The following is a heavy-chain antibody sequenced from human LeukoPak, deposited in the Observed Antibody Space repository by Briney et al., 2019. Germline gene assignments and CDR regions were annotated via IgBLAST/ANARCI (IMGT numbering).Heavy chain of an antibody. V-gene: IGHV3-23*01. CDR3: AGGTAMVKMADY. CDR2: ISGSGGST. CDR1: GLTFSSYA. J-gene: IGHJ4*02. D-gene: IGHD5-18*01. Sequence: GGSQRLSCAVSGLTFSSYAMTWVRQAPGKGLEWVSAISGSGGSTYYADSVKGRFTISRDNSKNTLYLQMNSLRAEDTAVYYCAGGTAMVKMADYWGQGTLVTVSS.